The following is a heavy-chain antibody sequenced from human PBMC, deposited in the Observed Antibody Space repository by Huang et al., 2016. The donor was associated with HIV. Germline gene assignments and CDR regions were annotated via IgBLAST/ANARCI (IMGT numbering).Heavy chain of an antibody. CDR1: GFNFKNYW. J-gene: IGHJ3*02. CDR2: RRGDGSEK. V-gene: IGHV3-7*01. CDR3: ATNLQIVVVPPDMGYDAFDM. D-gene: IGHD2-2*01. Sequence: DEHLVESGGGLVQPGGSVTITCEVSGFNFKNYWMNWVRQAPVKGLEWVANRRGDGSEKNYVDSVKGRFTIFRDNAKNLLYLQMKSLRAEDTSVYYCATNLQIVVVPPDMGYDAFDMWGQGTMVTVSS.